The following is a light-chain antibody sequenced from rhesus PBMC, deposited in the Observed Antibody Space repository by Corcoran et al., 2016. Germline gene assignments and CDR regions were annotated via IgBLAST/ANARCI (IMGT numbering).Light chain of an antibody. CDR2: RAS. CDR1: QDISNW. V-gene: IGKV1-69*01. CDR3: QQHANSPWT. Sequence: DIQMTQSPSSLSASVGDRVTISCRASQDISNWMAWYQQKPGKAPKLLIYRASNLETGVPSRFSGSGSGTDFILTISSLQPEDIATYYCQQHANSPWTFGQGTKVEIQ. J-gene: IGKJ1*01.